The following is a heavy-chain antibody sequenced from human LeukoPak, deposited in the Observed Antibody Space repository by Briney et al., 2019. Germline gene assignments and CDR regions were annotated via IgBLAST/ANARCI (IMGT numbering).Heavy chain of an antibody. J-gene: IGHJ4*02. Sequence: NASETLSLTCTVSGGSISSYYWSWIRQPPGKGLEWIGYIYYSGSTNYNPSLKSRVTISVDTSKNQFSLKLSSVTAADTAVYYCARVVVMEDHYFDYWGQGTPVTVSS. CDR1: GGSISSYY. D-gene: IGHD3-22*01. CDR2: IYYSGST. CDR3: ARVVVMEDHYFDY. V-gene: IGHV4-59*01.